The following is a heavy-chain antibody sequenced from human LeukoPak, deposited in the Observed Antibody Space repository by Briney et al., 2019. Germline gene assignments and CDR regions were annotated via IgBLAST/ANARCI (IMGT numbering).Heavy chain of an antibody. D-gene: IGHD1-1*01. V-gene: IGHV3-21*05. CDR3: AREWNSRATFDY. CDR1: ASGDDFRSNS. CDR2: IHSSGNYI. J-gene: IGHJ4*02. Sequence: GGSLRLSCRASASGDDFRSNSMNWVRQAPGKGLEWISYIHSSGNYIFDAASVKGRFTVSRDNARNSLYLQMNSLRVEDTAMYYCAREWNSRATFDYWGQGTLVTVSS.